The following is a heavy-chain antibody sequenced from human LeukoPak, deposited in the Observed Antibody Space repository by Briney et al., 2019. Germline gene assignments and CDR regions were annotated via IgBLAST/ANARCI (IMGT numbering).Heavy chain of an antibody. V-gene: IGHV3-23*01. D-gene: IGHD2-21*02. CDR2: LSGSCGST. CDR1: GFTFSSYA. J-gene: IGHJ4*02. Sequence: GGSLRLSCAASGFTFSSYAMSWVRQAAAKGLAWVSALSGSCGSTYYAGSEKGRFTISRDKAKNTVYLQLSSLRADYTAVYYCARDATRGGDNDYWGQGTRVIVSS. CDR3: ARDATRGGDNDY.